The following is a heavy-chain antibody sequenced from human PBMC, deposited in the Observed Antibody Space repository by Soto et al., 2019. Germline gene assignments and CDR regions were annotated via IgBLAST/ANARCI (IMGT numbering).Heavy chain of an antibody. D-gene: IGHD2-21*02. CDR1: GDSISRGDYY. V-gene: IGHV4-30-4*01. Sequence: SETLSLTCTVAGDSISRGDYYWSWIRQPPGKGLEWIGYIYYSGSTYYNPSLKSRVTISVDTSKNQFSLKLSSVTAADTAVYYCARENCGGDCYVSRGVRVSDYWGQGTLVTVSS. CDR3: ARENCGGDCYVSRGVRVSDY. CDR2: IYYSGST. J-gene: IGHJ4*02.